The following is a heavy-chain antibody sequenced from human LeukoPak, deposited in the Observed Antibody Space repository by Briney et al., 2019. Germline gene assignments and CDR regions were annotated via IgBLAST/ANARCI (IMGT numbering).Heavy chain of an antibody. CDR3: ARVPPPSYYDILTGYFLLDY. CDR1: GGTFSSYA. CDR2: IIPIFGTA. Sequence: SVKVSCKASGGTFSSYAIGWVRQAPGQGLEWMGGIIPIFGTANYAQKFQGRVTITADESTSTAYMELSSLRSEDTAVYYCARVPPPSYYDILTGYFLLDYWGQGTLVTVSS. V-gene: IGHV1-69*13. J-gene: IGHJ4*02. D-gene: IGHD3-9*01.